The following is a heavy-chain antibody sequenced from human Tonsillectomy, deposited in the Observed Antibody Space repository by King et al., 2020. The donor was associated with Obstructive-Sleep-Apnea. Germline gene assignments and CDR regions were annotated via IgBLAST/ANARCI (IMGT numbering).Heavy chain of an antibody. J-gene: IGHJ6*02. CDR3: ARQEVTMIVVVTLDV. Sequence: QLVQSGAEVKKPGESLRISCKGSGYSFTSYWISWVRQMPGKGLEWMGRSDPSDSYTNYSPSFQGHVTISADKSIRTVYLQWSSLKASDTAMYYCARQEVTMIVVVTLDVWGQGTTVTVSS. D-gene: IGHD3-22*01. CDR1: GYSFTSYW. V-gene: IGHV5-10-1*01. CDR2: SDPSDSYT.